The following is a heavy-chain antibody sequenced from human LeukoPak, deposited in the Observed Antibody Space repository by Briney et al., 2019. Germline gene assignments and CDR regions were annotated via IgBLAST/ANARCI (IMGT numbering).Heavy chain of an antibody. CDR3: ARRAGDSSGWYTSFDY. CDR1: GYSFTTYW. J-gene: IGHJ4*02. Sequence: GESLKISCKGSGYSFTTYWIGWVRQMPGKGLEWMGTIYPGDSDTRYSPSFQGQVTISADKSISTAYLQWSSLKASDTAMYYCARRAGDSSGWYTSFDYWGQGTLVTVSS. D-gene: IGHD6-19*01. CDR2: IYPGDSDT. V-gene: IGHV5-51*01.